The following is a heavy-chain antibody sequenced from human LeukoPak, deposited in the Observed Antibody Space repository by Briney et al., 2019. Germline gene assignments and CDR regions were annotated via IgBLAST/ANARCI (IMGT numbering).Heavy chain of an antibody. CDR2: ISTSGSII. Sequence: PGGSLRLSCEASGFTFGSYEMTWVRQAPGKGLEWLSYISTSGSIIVYADSVKGRFTISRDNAKNSLYLQMNSLRAEDTAVYYCARPTLSSGYVNWGQGTLVTVSS. CDR3: ARPTLSSGYVN. CDR1: GFTFGSYE. V-gene: IGHV3-48*03. D-gene: IGHD3-22*01. J-gene: IGHJ4*02.